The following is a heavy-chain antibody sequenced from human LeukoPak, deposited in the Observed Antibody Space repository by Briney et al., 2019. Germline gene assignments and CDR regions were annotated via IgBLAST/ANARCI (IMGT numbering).Heavy chain of an antibody. D-gene: IGHD1-26*01. V-gene: IGHV4-39*07. Sequence: SETLSLTCTVSGGSISSSSYYWGWIRQPPGKGLEWIGSIYYSGSTYYNPSLKSRVTMSVDRSKNQFSLKLSSVTAADTAVYYCARQKWEQQGRDYYFYGLDVWGPGTTVIVSS. J-gene: IGHJ6*02. CDR3: ARQKWEQQGRDYYFYGLDV. CDR2: IYYSGST. CDR1: GGSISSSSYY.